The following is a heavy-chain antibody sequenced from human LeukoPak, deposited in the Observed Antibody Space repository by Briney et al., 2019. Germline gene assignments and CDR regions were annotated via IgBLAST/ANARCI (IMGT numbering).Heavy chain of an antibody. Sequence: SETLSLTCAVYGGSFSGYYWSWIRQPPGKGLEWIGSIYYSGSTYYNPSLKSRVTISVDTSKSQFSLKLSSVTAADTAVYYCARIDILTGYYRIDYWGQGTLVTVSS. CDR2: IYYSGST. CDR1: GGSFSGYY. CDR3: ARIDILTGYYRIDY. J-gene: IGHJ4*02. V-gene: IGHV4-34*01. D-gene: IGHD3-9*01.